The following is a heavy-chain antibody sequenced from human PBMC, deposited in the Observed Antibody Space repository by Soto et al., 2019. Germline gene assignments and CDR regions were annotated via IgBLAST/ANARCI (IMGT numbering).Heavy chain of an antibody. V-gene: IGHV4-59*01. CDR2: IYYSGST. CDR3: ARIVAGTGDYYYYMDV. J-gene: IGHJ6*03. Sequence: SETLSLTCTVSGGSISSYYWSWIRQPPGKGLEWIGYIYYSGSTNYNPSLKSRVAISVDTSKNQFSLKLSSVTAADTALYYCARIVAGTGDYYYYMDVWGKGTTVTVSS. CDR1: GGSISSYY. D-gene: IGHD6-19*01.